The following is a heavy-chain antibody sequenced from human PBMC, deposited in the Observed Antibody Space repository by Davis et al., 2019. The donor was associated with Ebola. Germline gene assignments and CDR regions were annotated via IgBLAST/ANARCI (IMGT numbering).Heavy chain of an antibody. CDR3: ATTTPGTTRTGLETRAGLETN. CDR2: ISTYNGNT. V-gene: IGHV1-18*04. Sequence: AASVKVSCKASGHTSTNYGISWVRQAPGQGLEWMGWISTYNGNTYYAEKFKGRVTLTTETSQSTAYLDLRSLRSDDTAVYYCATTTPGTTRTGLETRAGLETNWGPGTLVSVSA. D-gene: IGHD3/OR15-3a*01. J-gene: IGHJ4*01. CDR1: GHTSTNYG.